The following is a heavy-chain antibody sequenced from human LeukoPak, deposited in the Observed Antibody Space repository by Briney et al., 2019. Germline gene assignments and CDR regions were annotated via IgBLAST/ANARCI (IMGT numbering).Heavy chain of an antibody. J-gene: IGHJ4*02. CDR3: AREEGSVNDC. CDR1: GDSVSSNSVT. V-gene: IGHV6-1*01. Sequence: SQTLSLTCAISGDSVSSNSVTWNWIRQSPSRGLEWLGRTYYRSKWYNEYAESLKSRITINPDTSKNQFSLQLNSVTPEDTAVYYCAREEGSVNDCWGQGTLVTVSS. D-gene: IGHD1-26*01. CDR2: TYYRSKWYN.